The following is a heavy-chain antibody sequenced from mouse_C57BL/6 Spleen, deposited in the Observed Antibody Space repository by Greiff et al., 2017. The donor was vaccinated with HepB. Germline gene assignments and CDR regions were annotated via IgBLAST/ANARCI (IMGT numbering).Heavy chain of an antibody. Sequence: EVQLQQSGPELVKPGASVKISCKASGYTFTDYYMDWVKQSHGKSLEWIGDINPNNGGTNYNQKFKGKATLTVDKSSSTAYMELRSLTSEDTAVYYYARAYDCYVGSFNRYFDVWGTGTTVTVSS. CDR1: GYTFTDYY. J-gene: IGHJ1*03. D-gene: IGHD2-14*01. CDR2: INPNNGGT. V-gene: IGHV1-18*01. CDR3: ARAYDCYVGSFNRYFDV.